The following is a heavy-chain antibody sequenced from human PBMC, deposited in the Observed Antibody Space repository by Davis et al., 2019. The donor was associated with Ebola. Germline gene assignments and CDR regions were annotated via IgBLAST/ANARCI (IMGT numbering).Heavy chain of an antibody. Sequence: GESLKISCAASGFTFSSYGMHWVRQAPGKGLEWVAVIWYDGSNKYYADSVKGRFTISRDNSKNTLYLQMNSLRAEDTAVYYCARDLEAGYYYYMDVWGKGTTVTVSS. CDR3: ARDLEAGYYYYMDV. V-gene: IGHV3-33*08. J-gene: IGHJ6*03. D-gene: IGHD5-24*01. CDR2: IWYDGSNK. CDR1: GFTFSSYG.